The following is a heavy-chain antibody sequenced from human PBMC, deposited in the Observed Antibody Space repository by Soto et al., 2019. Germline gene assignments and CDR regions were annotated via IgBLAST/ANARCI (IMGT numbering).Heavy chain of an antibody. Sequence: QVQLQESGPGLVKPSGTLSLSCAVSGGSVSNNNWWSWFRQSPGNGLEWIGEINHSGGTSYNPSLESRATLSVDKSKNELSLRLNYVTAADTAVYYCTKNSAYALDYWGLGILVTVSS. J-gene: IGHJ4*02. V-gene: IGHV4-4*02. CDR1: GGSVSNNNW. D-gene: IGHD5-12*01. CDR3: TKNSAYALDY. CDR2: INHSGGT.